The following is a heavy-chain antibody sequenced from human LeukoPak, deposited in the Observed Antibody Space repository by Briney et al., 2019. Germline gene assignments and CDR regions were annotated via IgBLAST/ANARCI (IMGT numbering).Heavy chain of an antibody. CDR2: IKSKTDGGTT. CDR3: TTDVWNYGGSSFRY. Sequence: GGSLRLSCAASGFTFSNAWMSWVRQAPGKGLEWVGRIKSKTDGGTTDYAAPVKGRFTISRDDSKNTLYLQMSSLKTEDTAVYYCTTDVWNYGGSSFRYWGQGTLVTVSS. J-gene: IGHJ4*02. V-gene: IGHV3-15*01. CDR1: GFTFSNAW. D-gene: IGHD4-23*01.